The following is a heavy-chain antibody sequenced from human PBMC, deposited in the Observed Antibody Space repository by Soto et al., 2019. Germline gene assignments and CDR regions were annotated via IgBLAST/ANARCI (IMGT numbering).Heavy chain of an antibody. CDR1: GGSISSYY. J-gene: IGHJ4*02. CDR3: ARLGYCSGGSCTYYFDY. Sequence: SETLSLTCTVSGGSISSYYWSWIRQPPGKGLEWIGYIYYSGSTNYNPSLKSRVTISVNTSKNQFSLKLSSVTAADTAVYYCARLGYCSGGSCTYYFDYWGQGTLVTVSS. V-gene: IGHV4-59*08. CDR2: IYYSGST. D-gene: IGHD2-15*01.